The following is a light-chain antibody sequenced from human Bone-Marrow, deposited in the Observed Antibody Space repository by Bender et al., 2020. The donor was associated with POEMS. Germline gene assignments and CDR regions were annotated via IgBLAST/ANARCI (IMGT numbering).Light chain of an antibody. J-gene: IGLJ2*01. CDR3: QVWETDSDHRGI. CDR1: NAGSKS. CDR2: DDA. V-gene: IGLV3-21*02. Sequence: SYELTQPPSVSVAPGQTARITCGKNNAGSKSVHWYQQKPGQAPVLVVYDDADRPSGIPERFSGSNSGNTATLTISRVEAGDEADYYCQVWETDSDHRGIFGGGTKLTVL.